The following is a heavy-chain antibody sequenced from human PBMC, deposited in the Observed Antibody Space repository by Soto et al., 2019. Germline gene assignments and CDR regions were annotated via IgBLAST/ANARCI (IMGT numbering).Heavy chain of an antibody. J-gene: IGHJ5*02. D-gene: IGHD6-13*01. CDR1: GGSISSGGYS. CDR3: ARSPIAAAGPNWFDP. Sequence: SETLSLTCAVSGGSISSGGYSWSWIRQPPGKGLEWIGYIYHSGSTYYNPSLKSRVTISVDRSKNQFSLKLSSVTAADTAVYYCARSPIAAAGPNWFDPWGQGTLVTVSS. V-gene: IGHV4-30-2*01. CDR2: IYHSGST.